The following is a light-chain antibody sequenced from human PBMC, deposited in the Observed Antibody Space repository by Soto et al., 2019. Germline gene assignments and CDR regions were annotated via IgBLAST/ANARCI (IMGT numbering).Light chain of an antibody. J-gene: IGLJ2*01. Sequence: QAVVTQPPSVSGAPGQRVTISCTGSSSNIGAGYDVHWYQQLPGTAPKLLIYGNSNRPSGVPDRFSGSKSGTSASLAITGLQAEDEVDYYCQSYDSSLSALFGGGTKLTVL. CDR2: GNS. CDR3: QSYDSSLSAL. CDR1: SSNIGAGYD. V-gene: IGLV1-40*01.